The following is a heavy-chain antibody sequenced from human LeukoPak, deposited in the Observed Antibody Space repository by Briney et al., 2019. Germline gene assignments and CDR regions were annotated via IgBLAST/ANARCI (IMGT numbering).Heavy chain of an antibody. CDR1: GFTFRNYG. CDR3: AIWMGNNADFTGPIDY. Sequence: GGSLRVFCAASGFTFRNYGLSWVRQAPGKGMERVSYIRGAGCNVNYADSVKGRFIISRVNGKNSLYPQMSSLRAEDTAVYYCAIWMGNNADFTGPIDYWGQGTLVTVSS. J-gene: IGHJ4*02. V-gene: IGHV3-48*01. D-gene: IGHD2-2*03. CDR2: IRGAGCNV.